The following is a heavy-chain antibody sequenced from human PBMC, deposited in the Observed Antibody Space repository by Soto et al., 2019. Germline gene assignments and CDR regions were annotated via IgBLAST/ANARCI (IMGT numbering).Heavy chain of an antibody. Sequence: SGPTLVNPTETLTLTCTVSGFSLSTGRMGVSWIRQPPGKALEWLAHIFSDNERSYSTSMQGRLTISKDPSGSQVVLSMTNLDPVDTGTYYCVRMNADSYQFCYAMDVWGQGTTVTVSS. CDR1: GFSLSTGRMG. J-gene: IGHJ6*02. V-gene: IGHV2-26*01. CDR2: IFSDNER. CDR3: VRMNADSYQFCYAMDV. D-gene: IGHD2-2*01.